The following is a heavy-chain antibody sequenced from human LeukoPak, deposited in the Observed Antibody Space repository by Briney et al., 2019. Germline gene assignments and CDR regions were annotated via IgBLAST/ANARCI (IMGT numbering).Heavy chain of an antibody. CDR1: GGSISSSSYY. CDR2: IHYSGST. J-gene: IGHJ5*02. Sequence: SETLSLTCTVSGGSISSSSYYWGWIRQPPGKGLEWIGSIHYSGSTYYNPSLKSRVTISVDTSKNQFSLKLSSVTAADTAVYYCARHAVVVTAINNWFDPWGQGTLVTVSS. V-gene: IGHV4-39*01. D-gene: IGHD2-21*02. CDR3: ARHAVVVTAINNWFDP.